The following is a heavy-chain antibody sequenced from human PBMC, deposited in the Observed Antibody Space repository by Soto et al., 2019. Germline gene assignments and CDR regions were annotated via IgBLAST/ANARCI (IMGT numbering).Heavy chain of an antibody. CDR1: GGSISSGGYY. Sequence: SETLSLTCTVSGGSISSGGYYWSWIRQHPGKGLEWIGYIYYSGSTYYNPSLKSRVTISVDTSKNQFSLKLSSVTAADTAVYYCARDGGAAAGTRGRWFDPWGQGTPVTV. V-gene: IGHV4-31*03. CDR3: ARDGGAAAGTRGRWFDP. CDR2: IYYSGST. J-gene: IGHJ5*02. D-gene: IGHD6-13*01.